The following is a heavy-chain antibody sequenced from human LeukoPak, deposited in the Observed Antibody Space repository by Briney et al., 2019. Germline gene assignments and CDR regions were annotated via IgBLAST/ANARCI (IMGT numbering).Heavy chain of an antibody. J-gene: IGHJ4*02. CDR2: IYYSGST. CDR3: ARHQQHPQFDY. CDR1: GGSISSSSYY. Sequence: PSETLSLTCTVSGGSISSSSYYWGWIRQPPGKGLEWIGSIYYSGSTYYNPSLKSRVTISVDTSKNQFSLKPSSVTAADTAVYYCARHQQHPQFDYWGQGTLVTVSS. D-gene: IGHD6-13*01. V-gene: IGHV4-39*01.